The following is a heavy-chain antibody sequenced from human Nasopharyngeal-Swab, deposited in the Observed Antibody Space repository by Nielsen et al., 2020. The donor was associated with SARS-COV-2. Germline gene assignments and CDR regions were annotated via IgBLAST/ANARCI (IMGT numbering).Heavy chain of an antibody. Sequence: SVKVSCKASGGTFSSYAISWVRQAPGQGLEWMGRIIPILGIANYAQKFQGRVTITADKFTSTAYMELSSLRSEDTAVYYCARNDIAVAGTAWFDPWGQGTLVTVSS. J-gene: IGHJ5*02. CDR1: GGTFSSYA. CDR3: ARNDIAVAGTAWFDP. V-gene: IGHV1-69*04. CDR2: IIPILGIA. D-gene: IGHD6-19*01.